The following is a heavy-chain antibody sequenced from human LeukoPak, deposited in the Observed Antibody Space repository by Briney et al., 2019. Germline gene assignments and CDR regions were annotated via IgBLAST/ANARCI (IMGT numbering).Heavy chain of an antibody. CDR3: ARDHNYAFDN. CDR2: IGISSGNT. V-gene: IGHV3-48*04. CDR1: GFPYSDYS. J-gene: IGHJ4*02. D-gene: IGHD1-1*01. Sequence: GGSLRLSCTASGFPYSDYSMNWVRQAPGKGLEWISYIGISSGNTKYADSVKGRFTISADNARNSLYLQMNSLRVEDTAVYYCARDHNYAFDNWGQGTLVSVSS.